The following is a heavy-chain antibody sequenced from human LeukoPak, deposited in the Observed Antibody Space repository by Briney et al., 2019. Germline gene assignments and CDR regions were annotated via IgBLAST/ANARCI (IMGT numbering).Heavy chain of an antibody. Sequence: SETLSLTCTVSSGSISSSTYYWGWIRQPPGKGLEWIGSIYYSGSTSYNPSLESRVTISLDTSNHQFSLKLSSVTAADTAVYYCARQAYYAAGSYHAFDIWGQGTMVTVSS. D-gene: IGHD3-10*01. CDR2: IYYSGST. CDR1: SGSISSSTYY. J-gene: IGHJ3*02. V-gene: IGHV4-39*01. CDR3: ARQAYYAAGSYHAFDI.